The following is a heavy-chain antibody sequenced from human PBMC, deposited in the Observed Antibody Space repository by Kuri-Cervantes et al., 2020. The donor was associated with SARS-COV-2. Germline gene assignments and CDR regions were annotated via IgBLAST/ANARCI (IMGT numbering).Heavy chain of an antibody. D-gene: IGHD4-17*01. V-gene: IGHV4-34*01. J-gene: IGHJ6*03. CDR1: GGSFSGYY. CDR2: VNHRGST. Sequence: SETLSLTCAVYGGSFSGYYWSWIRQSPGKGLEWIGEVNHRGSTNYNPSLKSRVTISVDTSSKQFSLHLSSVTAADTAVYYCARAYGFLRYIYYMDVWGRGTTVTVSS. CDR3: ARAYGFLRYIYYMDV.